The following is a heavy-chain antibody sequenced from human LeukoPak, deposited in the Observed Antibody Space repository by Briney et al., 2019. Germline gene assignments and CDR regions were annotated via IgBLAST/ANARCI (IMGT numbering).Heavy chain of an antibody. Sequence: WASVKVSCKASGYTFTSYNINWVRQATGQGLEWMGWMNPNSANTGDAQKFQGRVTMTRNTSISTAYMELSSLRSEDTAVYYYARGLWGTGGSWFYWGQGTLVTVSS. J-gene: IGHJ4*02. D-gene: IGHD2-15*01. CDR2: MNPNSANT. V-gene: IGHV1-8*01. CDR3: ARGLWGTGGSWFY. CDR1: GYTFTSYN.